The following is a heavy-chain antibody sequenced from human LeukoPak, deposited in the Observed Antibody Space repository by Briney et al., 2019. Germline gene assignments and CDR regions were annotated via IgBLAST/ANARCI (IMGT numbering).Heavy chain of an antibody. Sequence: GRSLRLSCAASGFTFSSYAMHWVRQAPGKGLEGVAVISYDGSNKYYADSVKGRFTISRDNSKNTLYLQMNSLRAEDTAVYYCARLGSQLLYDYWGQGTLVTVSS. V-gene: IGHV3-30-3*01. CDR1: GFTFSSYA. D-gene: IGHD2-2*02. CDR3: ARLGSQLLYDY. J-gene: IGHJ4*02. CDR2: ISYDGSNK.